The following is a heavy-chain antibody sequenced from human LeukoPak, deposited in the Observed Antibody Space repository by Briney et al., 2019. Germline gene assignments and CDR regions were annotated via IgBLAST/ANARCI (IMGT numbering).Heavy chain of an antibody. Sequence: PSQTLSLTCAVSGGSISSGGYSWSWIRQPPGKGLEWIGYIYHSGSTYYNPSLKSRVTISVDRSKNQFSLKLSSVTAADTAVYYCARSWGDYGDQPGAFDIWGQGTMVTVSS. V-gene: IGHV4-30-2*01. CDR2: IYHSGST. D-gene: IGHD4-17*01. CDR3: ARSWGDYGDQPGAFDI. J-gene: IGHJ3*02. CDR1: GGSISSGGYS.